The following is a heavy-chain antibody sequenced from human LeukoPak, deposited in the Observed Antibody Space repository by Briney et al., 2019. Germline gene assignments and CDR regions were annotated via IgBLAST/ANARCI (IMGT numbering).Heavy chain of an antibody. CDR1: GFTFSYYG. V-gene: IGHV3-30*02. CDR2: IHYDGSNK. CDR3: ANEDY. Sequence: GGSLRLSCAASGFTFSYYGMHWVRQAPGKGLEWVAFIHYDGSNKYYADSVKGRFTISRDNSKNTLYLQMNSLRAEDTAVYYCANEDYWGQGTLVTVSS. J-gene: IGHJ4*02.